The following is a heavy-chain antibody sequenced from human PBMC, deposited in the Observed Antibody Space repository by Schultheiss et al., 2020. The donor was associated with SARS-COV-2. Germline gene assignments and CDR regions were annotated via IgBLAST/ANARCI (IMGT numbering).Heavy chain of an antibody. Sequence: GGSLRLSCAASGFTFSSYSMNWVRQAPGKGLEWVSSISSSSSYTNYADSVKGRFTISRDNSKNTLYLQMNSLRAEDTAVYYCARNYGSGSYPIPLIYYYYGMDVWGQGTTVTVSS. CDR3: ARNYGSGSYPIPLIYYYYGMDV. CDR2: ISSSSSYT. D-gene: IGHD3-10*01. V-gene: IGHV3-21*01. J-gene: IGHJ6*02. CDR1: GFTFSSYS.